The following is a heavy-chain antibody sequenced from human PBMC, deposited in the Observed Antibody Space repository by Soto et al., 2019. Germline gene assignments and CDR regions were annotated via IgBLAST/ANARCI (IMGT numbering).Heavy chain of an antibody. CDR3: ARGSSRWDY. Sequence: PSETLSLTCTVSGGSVTGGDSYWNWIRQPPGRGLEWIGYIYYIGSTNYSPSLKSRVAISLDTSKKQFSLRLSSVTAADTAMYYCARGSSRWDYWGQGTLVTVSS. CDR2: IYYIGST. V-gene: IGHV4-61*08. J-gene: IGHJ4*02. D-gene: IGHD6-13*01. CDR1: GGSVTGGDSY.